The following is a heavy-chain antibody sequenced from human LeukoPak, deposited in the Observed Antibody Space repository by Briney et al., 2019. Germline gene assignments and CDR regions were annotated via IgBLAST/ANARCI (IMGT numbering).Heavy chain of an antibody. CDR2: INGESEK. V-gene: IGHV3-7*01. Sequence: GGSLRLSCAASGFTFSSHWMSWVRQAPGEGLECVANINGESEKRYVDSVKGRFTISRDNAKNSLYLQMNSLRVEDTAIYYCARDYLDSSGAHYDYWGQGTLVTVSS. CDR1: GFTFSSHW. CDR3: ARDYLDSSGAHYDY. D-gene: IGHD3-22*01. J-gene: IGHJ4*02.